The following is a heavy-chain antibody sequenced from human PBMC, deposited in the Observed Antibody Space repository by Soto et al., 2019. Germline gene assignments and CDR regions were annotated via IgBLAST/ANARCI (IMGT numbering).Heavy chain of an antibody. CDR1: GYTFTSFY. CDR3: ARNLAAGDY. V-gene: IGHV1-46*01. CDR2: INPSGGST. D-gene: IGHD6-13*01. Sequence: QVQLVQSGAEVKKPGASVKVSCKASGYTFTSFYIHWVRQAPGQGLEWMGIINPSGGSTNYAQKFQGRVIVTRDTSTSTVYMELGSLKSEDTAVYYCARNLAAGDYWGQGTLVTVSS. J-gene: IGHJ4*02.